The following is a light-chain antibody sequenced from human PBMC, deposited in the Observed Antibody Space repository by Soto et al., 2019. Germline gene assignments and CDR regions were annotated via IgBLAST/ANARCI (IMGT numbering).Light chain of an antibody. Sequence: EIVLTQSPGTLSLSPGERATLSCRASQSVSSSYLAWYQQKPGQAPRLLIYGASSRATGIPDRFSGSGSGTYVTLTSSRLAPEDSAVYYCQQYGSSPPIYTFGQGTQLEIK. V-gene: IGKV3-20*01. CDR1: QSVSSSY. CDR3: QQYGSSPPIYT. CDR2: GAS. J-gene: IGKJ2*01.